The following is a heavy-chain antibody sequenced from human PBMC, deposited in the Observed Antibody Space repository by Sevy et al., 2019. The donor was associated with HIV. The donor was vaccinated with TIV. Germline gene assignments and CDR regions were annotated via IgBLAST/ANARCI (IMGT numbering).Heavy chain of an antibody. CDR2: IRSKAYGGTT. D-gene: IGHD3-10*01. Sequence: GGSLRLSCTASGFTFGDYAMSWFRQAPGKGLEWGGFIRSKAYGGTTEYAASVKGRFTISRDDSKSIAYLQMNSLKTEDTAVYYCTRDLTPGRSYYYYYMDVWGKGTTVTVSS. CDR3: TRDLTPGRSYYYYYMDV. J-gene: IGHJ6*03. V-gene: IGHV3-49*03. CDR1: GFTFGDYA.